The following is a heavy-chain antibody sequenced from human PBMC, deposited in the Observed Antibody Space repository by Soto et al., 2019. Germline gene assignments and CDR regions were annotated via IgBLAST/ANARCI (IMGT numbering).Heavy chain of an antibody. Sequence: SETLSLTRTVSGGSISSYYWSWIRQPPGKGLEWIGYIYYSGSTNYNPSLKSRVTISVDTSKNQFSLKLSSVTAADTAVYYCARALSYYYYYMDVWGKGTTVTVSS. D-gene: IGHD3-9*01. J-gene: IGHJ6*03. CDR3: ARALSYYYYYMDV. V-gene: IGHV4-59*01. CDR2: IYYSGST. CDR1: GGSISSYY.